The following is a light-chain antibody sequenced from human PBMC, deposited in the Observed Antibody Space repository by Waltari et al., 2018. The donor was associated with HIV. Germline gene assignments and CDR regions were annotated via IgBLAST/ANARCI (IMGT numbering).Light chain of an antibody. CDR1: SPNIGGNL. V-gene: IGLV1-47*01. CDR2: RDN. CDR3: AAWDDSLSGLDV. J-gene: IGLJ1*01. Sequence: QSVLTQPPSASGTPGQRVTISCSGSSPNIGGNLLYWYRQLPGTAPKLLIYRDNRRPAGVPGGFSGCKSGTSASRAINGLRSEDEADYYCAAWDDSLSGLDVFGTGTKVTVL.